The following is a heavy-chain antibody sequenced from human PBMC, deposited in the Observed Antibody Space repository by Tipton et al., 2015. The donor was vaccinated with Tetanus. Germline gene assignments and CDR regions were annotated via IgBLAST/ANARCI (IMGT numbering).Heavy chain of an antibody. Sequence: TLSLTCAVYGGSFSGYYWSWIRQPPGKGLEWIGEINHSGSTNYNPSLKSRVTISVDTSKTQFSLKLSSVTAADTAVYYCARGRNDFWSGYSYRYYYGMDVWGQGTTVTVSS. D-gene: IGHD3-3*01. V-gene: IGHV4-34*01. CDR1: GGSFSGYY. CDR3: ARGRNDFWSGYSYRYYYGMDV. J-gene: IGHJ6*02. CDR2: INHSGST.